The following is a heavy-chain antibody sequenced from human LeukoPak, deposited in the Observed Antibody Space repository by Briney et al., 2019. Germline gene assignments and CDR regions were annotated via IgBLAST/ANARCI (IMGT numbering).Heavy chain of an antibody. Sequence: GSLRLSCAASGFTFSSYWMSWVRQAPGKGLEWVANIKQDGSEKYYVDSVKGRFTISRDNAKNSLYLQMNSLRAEDTAVYYCARPYSGYDNYYYYGMDVWGQGTTVTVSS. J-gene: IGHJ6*02. CDR2: IKQDGSEK. D-gene: IGHD5-12*01. CDR3: ARPYSGYDNYYYYGMDV. V-gene: IGHV3-7*01. CDR1: GFTFSSYW.